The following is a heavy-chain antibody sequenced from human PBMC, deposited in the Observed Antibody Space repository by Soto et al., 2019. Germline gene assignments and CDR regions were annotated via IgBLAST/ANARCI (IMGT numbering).Heavy chain of an antibody. D-gene: IGHD6-13*01. J-gene: IGHJ6*02. CDR1: GYSFTSYW. CDR3: AREAISSNDYYYYYGMDV. V-gene: IGHV5-10-1*01. Sequence: GGSLRLSCKGSGYSFTSYWISWVRQMPGKGLEWMGRIDPSDSYTNYSPSFQGHVTISADKSISTAYLQWSSLKASDTAMYYCAREAISSNDYYYYYGMDVWGQGTTVTVSS. CDR2: IDPSDSYT.